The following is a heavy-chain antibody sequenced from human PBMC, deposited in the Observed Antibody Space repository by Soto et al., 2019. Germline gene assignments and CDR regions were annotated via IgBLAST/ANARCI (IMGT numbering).Heavy chain of an antibody. CDR1: SGSISSSNW. J-gene: IGHJ5*02. V-gene: IGHV4-4*02. CDR2: IYHSGST. Sequence: QVQLQESGPGLVKPSGTLSLTCAVSSGSISSSNWWSWVRQPPGKGLEWIGEIYHSGSTNYNPSLKSRVTISVDKAKNQFSLKLSAVAAADTAVYYCARVSLLWVGELSGSWFDPWGQGTLVTVSS. D-gene: IGHD3-10*01. CDR3: ARVSLLWVGELSGSWFDP.